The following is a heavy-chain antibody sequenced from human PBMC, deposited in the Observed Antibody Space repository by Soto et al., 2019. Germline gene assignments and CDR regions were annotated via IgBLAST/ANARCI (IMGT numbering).Heavy chain of an antibody. CDR3: ARVPDR. D-gene: IGHD2-2*01. Sequence: SEPLFLPCAVSGGSIGSNNWWSWVRQPPGKGLEWIGEIYHSGSTYYNPSLKSRVTISVDRSKNQFSLKLSSVTAADTAVYYCARVPDRWGQGTLVTVSS. J-gene: IGHJ5*02. CDR1: GGSIGSNNW. V-gene: IGHV4-4*02. CDR2: IYHSGST.